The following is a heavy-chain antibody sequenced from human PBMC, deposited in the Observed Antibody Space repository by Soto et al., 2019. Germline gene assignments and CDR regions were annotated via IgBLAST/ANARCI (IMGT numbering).Heavy chain of an antibody. V-gene: IGHV1-69*13. D-gene: IGHD6-25*01. CDR1: GGTFSSYA. CDR3: ARLSEAAEGGRSYFDY. J-gene: IGHJ4*02. CDR2: IIPIFGTA. Sequence: APVKVSCKASGGTFSSYAISWVRQAPGQGLEWMGGIIPIFGTANYAQKFQGRVTITADESTSTAYMELSSLRSEDTAVYYCARLSEAAEGGRSYFDYWGQGTLVTVSS.